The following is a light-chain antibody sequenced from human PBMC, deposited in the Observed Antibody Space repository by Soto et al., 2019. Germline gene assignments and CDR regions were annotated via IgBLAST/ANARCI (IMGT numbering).Light chain of an antibody. CDR3: QQYNPYST. CDR2: DAS. Sequence: AIQLTQSPSSLSASVGDRVTITCRASQGISSALAWYQQKPGKAPKLLIYDASALPRGVPSRFSGSGSGTKFTLTISSLQPDDFATYYCQQYNPYSTFGQGTKVDIK. J-gene: IGKJ1*01. CDR1: QGISSA. V-gene: IGKV1-13*02.